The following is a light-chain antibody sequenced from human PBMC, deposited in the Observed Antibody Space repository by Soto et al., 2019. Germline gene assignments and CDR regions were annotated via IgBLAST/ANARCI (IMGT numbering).Light chain of an antibody. V-gene: IGKV3-15*01. Sequence: DKVMTQSPATLSVSPGETATLSCRASQSVSSNLAWYQQKPGQAPRLLIYAASTRATDIPARFSGSGSGTEFTLTISSLQSEDFAVYYCQQYNNWPPITFGQGTRLEIK. CDR2: AAS. CDR1: QSVSSN. CDR3: QQYNNWPPIT. J-gene: IGKJ5*01.